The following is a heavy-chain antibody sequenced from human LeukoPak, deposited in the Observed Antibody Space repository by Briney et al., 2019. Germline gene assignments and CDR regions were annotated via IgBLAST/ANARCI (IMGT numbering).Heavy chain of an antibody. CDR1: GLTFSSYG. V-gene: IGHV3-30*03. Sequence: GGSLRLSCAASGLTFSSYGMHWVRQAPGKGLEWVAVMSSDGSYENYADSVKGRFTISRDNSKNTLYLQMNSLRAEDTAVYYCARVDIYWFDPWGQGTLVTVSS. D-gene: IGHD3-3*02. J-gene: IGHJ5*02. CDR3: ARVDIYWFDP. CDR2: MSSDGSYE.